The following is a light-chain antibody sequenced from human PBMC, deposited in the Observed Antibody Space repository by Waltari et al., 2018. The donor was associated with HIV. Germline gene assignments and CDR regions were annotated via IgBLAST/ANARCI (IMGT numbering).Light chain of an antibody. CDR3: SSYTSTTTLEV. CDR2: DVS. V-gene: IGLV2-14*03. CDR1: SSDVGGYSY. J-gene: IGLJ2*01. Sequence: QSALTQPASVSGSPGQSITISCTGTSSDVGGYSYVSWYQHHPGKASKLMIFDVSNRPSGVSDRFSGSKSGNTVSLTISGLQVEDEADYYCSSYTSTTTLEVFGGGTKLTVL.